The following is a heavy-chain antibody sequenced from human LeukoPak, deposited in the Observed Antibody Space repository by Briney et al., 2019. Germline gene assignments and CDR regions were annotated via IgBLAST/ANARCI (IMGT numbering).Heavy chain of an antibody. D-gene: IGHD3-3*01. Sequence: ASVKVSCKASGYTFTGYYMHWVRQAPGQGLEWMGWINPNSGGTNYAQKVQGRVTMTRDTSISTAYMERSRLRSDDTAVYYCARAGPNTIFGVVINANYYYYYYMDVWGKGTTVTVSS. V-gene: IGHV1-2*02. J-gene: IGHJ6*03. CDR1: GYTFTGYY. CDR2: INPNSGGT. CDR3: ARAGPNTIFGVVINANYYYYYYMDV.